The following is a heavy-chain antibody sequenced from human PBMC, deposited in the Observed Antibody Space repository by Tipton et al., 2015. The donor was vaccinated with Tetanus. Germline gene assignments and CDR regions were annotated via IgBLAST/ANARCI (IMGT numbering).Heavy chain of an antibody. J-gene: IGHJ6*02. CDR2: MYSGGDT. D-gene: IGHD3-16*01. V-gene: IGHV3-53*01. Sequence: SLRLSCVASGFIVSSHYMSWVRQAPGKGLEWVSVMYSGGDTYYVDSVKGRFSISRDNAKNTLYLQMNSLGAEDTAVYYCARLRGWGIGGYGMDLWGQGTTVTVSS. CDR3: ARLRGWGIGGYGMDL. CDR1: GFIVSSHY.